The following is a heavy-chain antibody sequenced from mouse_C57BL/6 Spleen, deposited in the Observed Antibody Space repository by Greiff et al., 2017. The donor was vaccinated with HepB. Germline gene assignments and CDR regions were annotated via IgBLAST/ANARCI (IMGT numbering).Heavy chain of an antibody. V-gene: IGHV5-4*01. CDR2: ISDGGSYT. CDR1: GFTFSSYA. Sequence: EVQGVESGGGLVKPGGSLKLSCAASGFTFSSYAMSWVRQTPEKRLEWVATISDGGSYTYYPDNVKGRFTISRDNAKNNLYLQMSHLKSEDTAMYYCARDRGYYPYAMDYWGQGTSVTVSS. CDR3: ARDRGYYPYAMDY. D-gene: IGHD1-1*01. J-gene: IGHJ4*01.